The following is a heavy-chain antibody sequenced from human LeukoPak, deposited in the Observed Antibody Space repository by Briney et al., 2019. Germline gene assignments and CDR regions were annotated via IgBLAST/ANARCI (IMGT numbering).Heavy chain of an antibody. J-gene: IGHJ4*02. CDR3: ARVVGGNYYGSETDDY. V-gene: IGHV1-2*02. Sequence: GASVKVSCKASGYTFTSYYMHWVRQAPGQGLEWMGWINPNNGGTKYAQKFQGRVTMTRDTSISTAYMELSRVRSDDTAVYYCARVVGGNYYGSETDDYWGQGTLVTVSS. CDR2: INPNNGGT. D-gene: IGHD3-10*01. CDR1: GYTFTSYY.